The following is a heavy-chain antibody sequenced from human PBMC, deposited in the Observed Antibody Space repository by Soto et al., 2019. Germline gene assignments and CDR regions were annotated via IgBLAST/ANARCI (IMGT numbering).Heavy chain of an antibody. J-gene: IGHJ4*02. CDR1: GFTFSNYG. Sequence: EVQLLESGGGLVQPGGSLRLSCAASGFTFSNYGMSWVRQAPGKGLEWVSAVSGSADSTYYADSVKGRFTISRDNSKNTLYLQMNSLRAEDTAVYYCAKDRAMTTYYFDYWGQGTLVAVSS. V-gene: IGHV3-23*01. CDR3: AKDRAMTTYYFDY. CDR2: VSGSADST. D-gene: IGHD4-17*01.